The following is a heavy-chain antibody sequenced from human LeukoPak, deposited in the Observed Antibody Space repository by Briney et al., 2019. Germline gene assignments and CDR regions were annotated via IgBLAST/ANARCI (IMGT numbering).Heavy chain of an antibody. CDR1: GGSISSGGYY. CDR3: AAHGSGSYYGNTFYY. D-gene: IGHD3-10*01. Sequence: TSSETLSLTRTVSGGSISSGGYYWSWIRQHPGKGLEWIGYIYYSGSTYYNPSLKSRVTISVDTSKNQFSLKLSSVTAADTAVYYCAAHGSGSYYGNTFYYWGQGTLVTVSS. CDR2: IYYSGST. V-gene: IGHV4-31*03. J-gene: IGHJ4*02.